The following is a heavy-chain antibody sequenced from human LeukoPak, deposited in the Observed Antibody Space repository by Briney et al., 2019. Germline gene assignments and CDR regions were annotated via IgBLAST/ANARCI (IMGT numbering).Heavy chain of an antibody. D-gene: IGHD2-15*01. Sequence: PGGSLRLSCAASGFTFSSYGMHWVRQAPGKGLEWVAVISYDGSNKYYADSVKGRFTISRDNSKNTLYLQMNSLRAEDTAVYYCAKGKPRYCSGGSCYSYSYYGMDVWGKGTTVTVSS. CDR1: GFTFSSYG. CDR2: ISYDGSNK. V-gene: IGHV3-30*18. J-gene: IGHJ6*04. CDR3: AKGKPRYCSGGSCYSYSYYGMDV.